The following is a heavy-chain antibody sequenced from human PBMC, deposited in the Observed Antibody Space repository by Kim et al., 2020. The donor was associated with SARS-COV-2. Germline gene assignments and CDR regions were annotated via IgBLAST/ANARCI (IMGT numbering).Heavy chain of an antibody. CDR2: INYSGYS. J-gene: IGHJ4*02. Sequence: SETLSLTCTFSGCSISSYSWGWIRQPPGKGLEWIGSINYSGYSFYNPSLKSRVTMSIDTSREQFSLKLSSVTAADTAVYYYSRHSVGDAYNPSDYWGEGT. CDR3: SRHSVGDAYNPSDY. D-gene: IGHD2-21*01. V-gene: IGHV4-39*01. CDR1: GCSISSYS.